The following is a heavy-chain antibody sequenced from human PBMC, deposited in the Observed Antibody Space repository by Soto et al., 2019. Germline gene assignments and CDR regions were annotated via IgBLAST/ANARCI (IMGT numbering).Heavy chain of an antibody. Sequence: PSETLSLTCTVSGGSISSYYWSWIRQPPGKGLEWTGYIYYSGSTNYNPSLKSRVTISVDTSKNQFSLKLSSVTAADTAVYYCARRYGSFFDIWGQGTMVTVAS. J-gene: IGHJ3*02. CDR2: IYYSGST. CDR3: ARRYGSFFDI. V-gene: IGHV4-59*08. CDR1: GGSISSYY. D-gene: IGHD3-10*01.